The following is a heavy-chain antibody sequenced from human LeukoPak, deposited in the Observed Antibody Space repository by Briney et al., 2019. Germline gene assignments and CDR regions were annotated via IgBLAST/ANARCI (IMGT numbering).Heavy chain of an antibody. D-gene: IGHD6-6*01. CDR1: GFTFSSYA. CDR3: AKDPPLAARPIDY. J-gene: IGHJ4*02. V-gene: IGHV3-23*01. CDR2: ISGSGDNT. Sequence: GGSLRLSCAASGFTFSSYAMSWVRQAPGKGLEWVSGISGSGDNTYYADSVKGRFTIPRDNSKNTLYVQVNSLGTEDTAAYYCAKDPPLAARPIDYWGQGTLVTVSS.